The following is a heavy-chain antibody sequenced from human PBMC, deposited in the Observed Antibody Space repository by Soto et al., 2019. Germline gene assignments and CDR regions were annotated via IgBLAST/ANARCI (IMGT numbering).Heavy chain of an antibody. D-gene: IGHD6-6*01. CDR2: INAYNGNT. CDR1: GYTFTSYG. Sequence: QVQLVQSGAEVKKPGASGKVSCKASGYTFTSYGISWVRQAPGQGLEWMGWINAYNGNTNYAQKLPGRVTMTTDTSTSTAYMELRSLRSADTAVYYCARDMGVAAWNWSWFDPWGHGTLVTVSS. CDR3: ARDMGVAAWNWSWFDP. J-gene: IGHJ5*02. V-gene: IGHV1-18*01.